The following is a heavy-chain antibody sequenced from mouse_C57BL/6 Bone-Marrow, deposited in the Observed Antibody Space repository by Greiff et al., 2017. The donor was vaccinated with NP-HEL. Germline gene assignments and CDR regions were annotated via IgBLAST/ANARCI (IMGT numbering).Heavy chain of an antibody. CDR1: GYTFTSYW. CDR3: AIFSDGYYFYCYAMDY. Sequence: QVQLQQPGAELVKPGASVKMSCKASGYTFTSYWITWVKQRPGQGLEWIGDIYPGSGSTNYNEKFKSKATLTVDTSSSTAYMQLSSLTSEDSAVYYCAIFSDGYYFYCYAMDYWGQGTSVTVSS. CDR2: IYPGSGST. D-gene: IGHD2-3*01. V-gene: IGHV1-55*01. J-gene: IGHJ4*01.